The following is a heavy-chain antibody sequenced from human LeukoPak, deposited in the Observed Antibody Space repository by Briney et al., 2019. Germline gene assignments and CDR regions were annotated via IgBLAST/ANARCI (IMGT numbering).Heavy chain of an antibody. CDR1: GFTFSSYS. CDR2: IIKSGSHI. J-gene: IGHJ5*02. D-gene: IGHD4-23*01. V-gene: IGHV3-21*01. Sequence: GGSLRLSCAASGFTFSSYSMNWVRQAPGKGLEWVSAIIKSGSHIYYADSVKGRFTISRDNANNSLYLQMTGLRAEDTAVYYCARGRGGDNSNWFDPWGPGTLVTVSS. CDR3: ARGRGGDNSNWFDP.